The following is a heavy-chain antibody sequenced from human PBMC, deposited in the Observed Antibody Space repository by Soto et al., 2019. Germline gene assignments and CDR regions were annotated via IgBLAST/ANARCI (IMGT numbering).Heavy chain of an antibody. J-gene: IGHJ6*02. CDR3: ARDPVQLERRAGPYYYYGMDV. CDR2: INPNSGGT. V-gene: IGHV1-2*04. D-gene: IGHD1-1*01. CDR1: GYTFTGYY. Sequence: ASVKVSCKASGYTFTGYYMHWVRQAPGQGLEWMGWINPNSGGTNYAQKFQGWVTMTRDTSISTAYMELSRLGSDDTAVYYCARDPVQLERRAGPYYYYGMDVWGQGTTVTVSS.